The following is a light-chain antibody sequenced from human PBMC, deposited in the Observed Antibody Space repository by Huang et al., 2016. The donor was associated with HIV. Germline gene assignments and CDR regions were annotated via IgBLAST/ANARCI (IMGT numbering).Light chain of an antibody. CDR1: QSVLKTSNNKNC. CDR3: HQCYDIPQT. CDR2: WAS. J-gene: IGKJ1*01. V-gene: IGKV4-1*01. Sequence: DIIMTQSPDSLALSLGGRAAINCTASQSVLKTSNNKNCLSWYQLKVGQPPKLLIYWASTRESGVPDRFNGSGSGTHFTLTIASLQAEDVAVYYCHQCYDIPQTFGQGTKVEVK.